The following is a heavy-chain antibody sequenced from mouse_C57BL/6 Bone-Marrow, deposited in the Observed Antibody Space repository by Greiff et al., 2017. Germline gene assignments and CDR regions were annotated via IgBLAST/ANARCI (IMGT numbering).Heavy chain of an antibody. D-gene: IGHD4-1*01. CDR3: ARNSWGMDY. Sequence: QVQLQQPGAELVRPGTSVKLSCKASGYTFTSYWMHWVKQRPGQGLEWIGVIDPSDSYTNYNQKFKSKATLTVDTSSSTAYMRLSSLTSEESAVYYCARNSWGMDYWGQGTSGTVSS. CDR1: GYTFTSYW. V-gene: IGHV1-59*01. CDR2: IDPSDSYT. J-gene: IGHJ4*01.